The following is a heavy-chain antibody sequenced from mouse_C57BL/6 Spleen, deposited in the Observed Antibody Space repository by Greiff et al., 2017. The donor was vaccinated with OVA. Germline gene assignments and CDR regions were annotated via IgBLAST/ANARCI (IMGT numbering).Heavy chain of an antibody. D-gene: IGHD3-2*02. Sequence: QVQLQQSGAELVKPGASVKLSCKASGYTFTSYWMHWVKQRPGQGLEWIGMIHPNSGSTNYNEKFKSKATLTVDKSSSTAYMQLSSLTSEDSAVYYCARSRDSSGPFAYWGQGTLVTVSA. CDR1: GYTFTSYW. CDR2: IHPNSGST. V-gene: IGHV1-64*01. J-gene: IGHJ3*01. CDR3: ARSRDSSGPFAY.